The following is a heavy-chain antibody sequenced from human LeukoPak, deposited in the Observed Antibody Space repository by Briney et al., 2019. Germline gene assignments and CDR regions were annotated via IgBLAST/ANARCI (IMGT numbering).Heavy chain of an antibody. CDR1: GGSFSGYY. CDR2: INHSGST. D-gene: IGHD5-18*01. Sequence: PSETLSLTCAVYGGSFSGYYWSWIRQPPGKGVEWIGEINHSGSTNYNPSLKSRVTISVDTSKNQFSLKLSSVTAADTAVYYCAREGPGGYSYGMDVWGQGTTVTVSS. CDR3: AREGPGGYSYGMDV. V-gene: IGHV4-34*01. J-gene: IGHJ6*02.